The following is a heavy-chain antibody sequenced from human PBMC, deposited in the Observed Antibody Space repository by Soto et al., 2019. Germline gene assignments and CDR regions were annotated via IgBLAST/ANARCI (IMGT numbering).Heavy chain of an antibody. CDR1: GFTFISHG. V-gene: IGHV3-30*18. J-gene: IGHJ4*02. Sequence: QVRLVESGGGVVQPGSYLRLSCAASGFTFISHGMHWVRQAPGKGLEWVALISYDGRDQYYADSVKGRFTISRDNSKKNVYIQKDSLKPEEKGLYYCAKDEGRIYNPFDYWGQGTLVTVSS. CDR3: AKDEGRIYNPFDY. CDR2: ISYDGRDQ. D-gene: IGHD1-1*01.